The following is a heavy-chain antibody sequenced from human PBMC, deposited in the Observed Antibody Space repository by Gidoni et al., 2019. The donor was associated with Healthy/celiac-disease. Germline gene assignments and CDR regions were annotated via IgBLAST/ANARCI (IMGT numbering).Heavy chain of an antibody. CDR1: GFPFSNYA. J-gene: IGHJ1*01. CDR3: AISSSYPLEYFQH. V-gene: IGHV3-23*01. CDR2: ISGSGGST. D-gene: IGHD6-13*01. Sequence: EVQLLGSGGGFVQPGGALRLSLSASGFPFSNYAMSVVRQAPGKGLEWVSVISGSGGSTYYADSVKGRFTISRDNSKNTLYLQMNSLRAEDTAVYYCAISSSYPLEYFQHWGQGTLVTVSS.